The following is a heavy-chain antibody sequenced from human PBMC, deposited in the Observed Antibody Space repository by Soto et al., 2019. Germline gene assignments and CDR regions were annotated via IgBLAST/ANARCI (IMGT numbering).Heavy chain of an antibody. CDR2: IDERGKT. J-gene: IGHJ4*02. Sequence: QLPLQQWGPGSLKPSENLSLTCAVSGGSFNGYFWSGFRHSPGRRMEWIGEIDERGKTYYNPTFTRRLTMSVDTAKHQFSLSVTSVTASYTAVYYCEGGDFWGQGTQGTVSS. V-gene: IGHV4-34*01. CDR3: EGGDF. CDR1: GGSFNGYF.